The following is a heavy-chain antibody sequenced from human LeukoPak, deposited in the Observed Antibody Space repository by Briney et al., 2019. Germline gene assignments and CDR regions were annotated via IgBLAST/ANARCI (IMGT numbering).Heavy chain of an antibody. J-gene: IGHJ5*02. Sequence: SETLSLTCTVSGGSISSYYWSWIRQPAGKGLEWIGRIYTSGSTNYNPSLKSRVTMSVDTSKNQFSLKLSSVTAADTAVYYCARDRYSGSYYKGNWFDPWGQGTLVTVSS. D-gene: IGHD1-26*01. CDR2: IYTSGST. CDR3: ARDRYSGSYYKGNWFDP. CDR1: GGSISSYY. V-gene: IGHV4-4*07.